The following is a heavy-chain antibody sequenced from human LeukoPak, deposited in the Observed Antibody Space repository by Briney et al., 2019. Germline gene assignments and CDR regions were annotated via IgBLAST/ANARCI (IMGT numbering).Heavy chain of an antibody. J-gene: IGHJ6*02. CDR3: ARHLGYCSGGSCYSYYYYGMDV. V-gene: IGHV3-23*01. CDR1: GFTFSSYA. D-gene: IGHD2-15*01. CDR2: ISGSGGST. Sequence: GGSLRLSCAASGFTFSSYAMNWVRQAPGKGLEWVSAISGSGGSTYYADSVKGRFTISRDNSKNTLYLQMNSLRAEDTAVYYCARHLGYCSGGSCYSYYYYGMDVWGQGTTVTVSS.